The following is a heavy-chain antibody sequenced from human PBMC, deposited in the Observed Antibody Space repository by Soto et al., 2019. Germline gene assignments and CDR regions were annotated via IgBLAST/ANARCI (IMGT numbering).Heavy chain of an antibody. D-gene: IGHD3-16*01. V-gene: IGHV3-23*01. Sequence: GGALRLSCAASGFTFSHFAMTWVRQAPGEGLEWVSSISGTDDYTYYAESAKGRSTISRDNARNTLSLHMNNLRAADTAAYYWANGGRRCASASQAVCDPCGLGTLVPFSS. J-gene: IGHJ5*02. CDR1: GFTFSHFA. CDR3: ANGGRRCASASQAVCDP. CDR2: ISGTDDYT.